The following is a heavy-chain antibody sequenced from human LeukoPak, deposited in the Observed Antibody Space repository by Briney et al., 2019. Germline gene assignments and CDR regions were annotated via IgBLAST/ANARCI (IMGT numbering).Heavy chain of an antibody. CDR3: ARGSTMLRGVNWYFDL. Sequence: GGSLRLSCAASGFTFSSYDMHWVRQATGKDLEWVSAIGTAGDPYYPGSVKGRFTISRENAKNSLYLQMNSLRAGDTAVYYCARGSTMLRGVNWYFDLWGRGTLVTVSS. D-gene: IGHD3-10*01. CDR1: GFTFSSYD. V-gene: IGHV3-13*05. CDR2: IGTAGDP. J-gene: IGHJ2*01.